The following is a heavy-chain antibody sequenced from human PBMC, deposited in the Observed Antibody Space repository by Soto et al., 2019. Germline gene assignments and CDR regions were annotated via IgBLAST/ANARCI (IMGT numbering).Heavy chain of an antibody. CDR3: ARDRGSGSYLVPYYYYYGMDV. CDR2: MNPNSGNT. V-gene: IGHV1-8*01. Sequence: ASVKVSCKASGYTFTSYDINWVRQATGQGLEWMGWMNPNSGNTGYAQKFQGRVTMTRNTSISTAYMELSSLRSEDTAVDYCARDRGSGSYLVPYYYYYGMDVGGQGTTVTVSS. J-gene: IGHJ6*01. D-gene: IGHD1-26*01. CDR1: GYTFTSYD.